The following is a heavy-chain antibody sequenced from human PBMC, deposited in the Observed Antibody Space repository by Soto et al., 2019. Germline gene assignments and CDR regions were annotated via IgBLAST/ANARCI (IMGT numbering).Heavy chain of an antibody. J-gene: IGHJ4*02. CDR3: ARGLTRVAADFDY. CDR1: GFTFSSYG. V-gene: IGHV3-33*01. CDR2: IWYDGSNK. D-gene: IGHD2-15*01. Sequence: GGSLRLSCAASGFTFSSYGMHWVRQAPGKGLEWVAVIWYDGSNKYYADSVKGRFTISRDNSKNTLYLQMNSLRAEDTAVYYCARGLTRVAADFDYWGQGTLVTVSS.